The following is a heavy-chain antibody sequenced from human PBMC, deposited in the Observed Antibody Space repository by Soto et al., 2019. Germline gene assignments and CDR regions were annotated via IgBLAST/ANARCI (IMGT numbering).Heavy chain of an antibody. CDR1: GGSITIDSYF. CDR2: ISYSGNT. CDR3: ARQVTGLMGYAYDI. D-gene: IGHD2-8*02. Sequence: PSETLSLTCSVSGGSITIDSYFWGWIRQSPEKGLEWIASISYSGNTYYNPTLKSRVSISVDTSKSHFSLRLSSVTAADAAVYYCARQVTGLMGYAYDIWGQGTMVTVSS. V-gene: IGHV4-39*01. J-gene: IGHJ3*02.